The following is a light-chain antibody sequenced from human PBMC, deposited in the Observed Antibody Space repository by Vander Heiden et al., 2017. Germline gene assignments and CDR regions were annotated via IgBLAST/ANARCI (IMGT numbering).Light chain of an antibody. CDR3: KAWESITVV. Sequence: SDEPTQPPSVSVSPGQTASITCSGDKLGDKYACWYQQKPGQSPVLVIYQDTKRPSGIPERFSVSNSGNTATLPISGTQAVDESYSSCKAWESITVVFGGGTKLTVL. J-gene: IGLJ2*01. CDR1: KLGDKY. CDR2: QDT. V-gene: IGLV3-1*01.